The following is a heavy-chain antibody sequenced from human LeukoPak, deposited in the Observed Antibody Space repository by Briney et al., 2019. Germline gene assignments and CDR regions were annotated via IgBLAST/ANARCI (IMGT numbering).Heavy chain of an antibody. D-gene: IGHD6-13*01. V-gene: IGHV3-74*01. CDR1: GFTFSSYW. CDR3: ARGSQIGRWYGDY. CDR2: INSDGSST. Sequence: GGSLRLSCAASGFTFSSYWMHWVRQAPGKGLVWVSRINSDGSSTSYADSVKGRFTISRDNAKNTLYLQMNSLRAEDTAVYYCARGSQIGRWYGDYWGQGTLVTVSS. J-gene: IGHJ4*02.